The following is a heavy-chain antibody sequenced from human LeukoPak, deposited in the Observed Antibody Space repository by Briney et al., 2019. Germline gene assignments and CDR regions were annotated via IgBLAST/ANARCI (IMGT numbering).Heavy chain of an antibody. Sequence: GGSLRLSCAASGFTFSRYWMTWVRQAPGKGLEWVSAISGSGGSTYYADSVKGRFTISRDNSKNTLYLQMNSLRAEDTAVYYCAKWVLIAAAGTEGGQGTLVTVSS. V-gene: IGHV3-23*01. J-gene: IGHJ4*02. CDR3: AKWVLIAAAGTE. CDR1: GFTFSRYW. D-gene: IGHD6-13*01. CDR2: ISGSGGST.